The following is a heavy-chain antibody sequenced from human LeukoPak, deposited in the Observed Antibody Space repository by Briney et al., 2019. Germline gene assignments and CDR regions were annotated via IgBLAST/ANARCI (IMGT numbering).Heavy chain of an antibody. Sequence: PGESLRLSCAASGFTFSSYAMRWVRQAPGKGLEWVAVISYDGSNKYYADSVKGRFTISRDNTTNTLYLQTTSLRAEDTAVYYCARCSGGSCYDFTGTIDSWGQGTLVTVSS. V-gene: IGHV3-30-3*01. CDR2: ISYDGSNK. J-gene: IGHJ4*02. D-gene: IGHD2-15*01. CDR1: GFTFSSYA. CDR3: ARCSGGSCYDFTGTIDS.